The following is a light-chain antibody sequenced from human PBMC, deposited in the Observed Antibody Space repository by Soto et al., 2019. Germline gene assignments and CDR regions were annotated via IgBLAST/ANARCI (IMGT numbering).Light chain of an antibody. CDR3: QQSNNWPPT. CDR2: HAS. V-gene: IGKV3-15*01. J-gene: IGKJ1*01. Sequence: EIVMTQSPATLSVSPGEGATLSCRAGQSVSSNLAWYQQKPGQAPRLLIYHASTRATGVPARFGGSGSGTDFTLTISSLQSDDFAAYYCQQSNNWPPTFGQGTKVEIK. CDR1: QSVSSN.